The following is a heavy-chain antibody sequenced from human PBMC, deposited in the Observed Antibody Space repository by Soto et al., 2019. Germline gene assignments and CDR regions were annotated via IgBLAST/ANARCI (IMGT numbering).Heavy chain of an antibody. CDR3: ARLFCSTTTCDSWFDP. CDR2: IDPRDSYV. Sequence: PGESLKISCTGFGYTFTTFWVTWVRQMPGKGLEWMGRIDPRDSYVNYSPSFQGHVTISVDKSISTAYLQWGSLKASYTAMYYCARLFCSTTTCDSWFDPWGQGTLVTVSS. J-gene: IGHJ5*02. D-gene: IGHD2-2*01. V-gene: IGHV5-10-1*01. CDR1: GYTFTTFW.